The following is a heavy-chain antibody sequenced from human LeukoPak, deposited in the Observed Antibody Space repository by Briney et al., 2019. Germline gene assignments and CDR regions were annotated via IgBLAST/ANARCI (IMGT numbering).Heavy chain of an antibody. CDR2: INIEGSST. CDR3: ATGSGLWSPDY. V-gene: IGHV3-74*01. CDR1: GXTFSRYW. Sequence: GSLRLSCAAPGXTFSRYWTHWVRQAPGKGLVWVARINIEGSSTSYADSGKGRFTISRDNAKNRLYVQINSLRVEDTAVYYCATGSGLWSPDYWGQGTLVTVSS. D-gene: IGHD5-18*01. J-gene: IGHJ4*02.